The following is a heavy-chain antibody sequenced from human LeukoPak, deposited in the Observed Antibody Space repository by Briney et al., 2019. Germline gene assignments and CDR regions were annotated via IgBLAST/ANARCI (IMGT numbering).Heavy chain of an antibody. CDR2: IYYSGST. Sequence: SETLSLTCTVSGGSISSYYWSWIRQPPGKGLEWIGYIYYSGSTNYNPSLKSRVTISVDTSKNQLSLKLSSVTAADTAVYYCARTVYYYYYMDVWGKGTTVTVSS. V-gene: IGHV4-59*01. CDR1: GGSISSYY. CDR3: ARTVYYYYYMDV. J-gene: IGHJ6*03.